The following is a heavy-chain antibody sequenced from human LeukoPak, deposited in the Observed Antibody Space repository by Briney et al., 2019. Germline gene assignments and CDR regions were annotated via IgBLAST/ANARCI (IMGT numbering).Heavy chain of an antibody. CDR2: INHSGST. Sequence: PSETLSLTCAVYGGSFSGYYWSWIRQPPGKGLEWIGEINHSGSTNYNPSLKSRVTISVDTSKNQFSLKLSSVTAADTAAYYCARVLSGDPPRSAFDIWGQGTMVTVSS. CDR1: GGSFSGYY. CDR3: ARVLSGDPPRSAFDI. J-gene: IGHJ3*02. V-gene: IGHV4-34*01. D-gene: IGHD6-19*01.